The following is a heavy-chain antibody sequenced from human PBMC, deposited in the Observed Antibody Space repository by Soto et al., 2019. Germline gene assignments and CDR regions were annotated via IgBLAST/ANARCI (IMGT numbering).Heavy chain of an antibody. V-gene: IGHV4-31*03. CDR1: GGSISSGGYY. D-gene: IGHD3-16*01. Sequence: QVQLQESGPGLVKPSQTLSLTCSVSGGSISSGGYYWSWIRQHPGKGLEWIGYIYYSGSTYYNPSLKSRVTISVGTSQNQFSLKLSSVTAEDTAVYYCARLSNPRGNSVMDYWGQGTLVTVSS. J-gene: IGHJ4*02. CDR2: IYYSGST. CDR3: ARLSNPRGNSVMDY.